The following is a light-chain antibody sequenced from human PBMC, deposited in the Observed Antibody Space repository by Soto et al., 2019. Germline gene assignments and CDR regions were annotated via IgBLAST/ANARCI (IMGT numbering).Light chain of an antibody. CDR3: QSYDSSLSGSVV. CDR2: GNS. Sequence: QSVRTQPPSVSGAPGQRVTGSCTGSSSNIGAGYDVHWYQQLPGTAPKLLIYGNSNRPSGVPDRFSGSKSGTSASLAITGLQAEDEADYYCQSYDSSLSGSVVFGGGTK. V-gene: IGLV1-40*01. J-gene: IGLJ2*01. CDR1: SSNIGAGYD.